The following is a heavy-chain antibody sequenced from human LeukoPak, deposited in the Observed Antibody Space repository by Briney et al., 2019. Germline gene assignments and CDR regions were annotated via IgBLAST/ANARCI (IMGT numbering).Heavy chain of an antibody. V-gene: IGHV4-34*01. D-gene: IGHD3-22*01. CDR2: INHSGST. Sequence: SSETLSLTCAVYGGSFSGYYWSWIRQPPGKGLEWIGEINHSGSTNYNPSLKSRVTISVDTSKNQFSLKLSSVTAADTAVYYCARAKSSGGYVPSDYWGQGTLVTVSS. CDR3: ARAKSSGGYVPSDY. CDR1: GGSFSGYY. J-gene: IGHJ4*02.